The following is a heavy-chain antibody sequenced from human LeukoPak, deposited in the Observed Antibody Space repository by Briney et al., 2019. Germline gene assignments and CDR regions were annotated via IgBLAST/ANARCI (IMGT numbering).Heavy chain of an antibody. CDR2: ISYDGSNK. CDR1: GFTFSSYG. CDR3: AELGITMIGGV. D-gene: IGHD3-10*02. V-gene: IGHV3-30*18. J-gene: IGHJ6*04. Sequence: GRSLRLSCAASGFTFSSYGMHWIRQAPGKGLEWVAVISYDGSNKYYADSVKGRFTISRDNAKNSLYLQMNSLRAEDTAVYYCAELGITMIGGVWGKGTTVTISS.